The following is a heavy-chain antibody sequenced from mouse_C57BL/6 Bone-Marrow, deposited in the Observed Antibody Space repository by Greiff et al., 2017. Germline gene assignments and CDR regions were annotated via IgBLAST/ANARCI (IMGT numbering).Heavy chain of an antibody. Sequence: DVMLVESGGGLVQPKGSLKLSCAASGFSFNTYAMNWVRQAPGKGLEWVARIRSKSNNYATYYADSVKDRFTISRDDSESMLYLQMNNLKTEDTAMYDCVRLGLRLRGGAMDYWGQGTSVTVSS. CDR1: GFSFNTYA. CDR3: VRLGLRLRGGAMDY. CDR2: IRSKSNNYAT. V-gene: IGHV10-1*01. J-gene: IGHJ4*01. D-gene: IGHD3-2*02.